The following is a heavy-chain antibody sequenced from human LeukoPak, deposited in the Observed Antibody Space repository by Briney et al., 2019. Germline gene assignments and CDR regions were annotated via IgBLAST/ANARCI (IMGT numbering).Heavy chain of an antibody. D-gene: IGHD4-17*01. CDR2: ISYIGTT. V-gene: IGHV4-59*11. J-gene: IGHJ3*02. Sequence: SETLSLTCAVSGDSFSSHYWTWIRQPPGRGLEWVGYISYIGTTNYNPSLMSRVTISIDTAKNQFSLKLSSVTTADTAVYYWARDLVTVTKGFDIWGLGTMVSVSS. CDR1: GDSFSSHY. CDR3: ARDLVTVTKGFDI.